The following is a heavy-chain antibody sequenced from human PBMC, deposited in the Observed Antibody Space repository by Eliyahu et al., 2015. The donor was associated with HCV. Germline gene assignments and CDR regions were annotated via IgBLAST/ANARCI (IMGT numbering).Heavy chain of an antibody. CDR3: ASGGGGIAVAGTGGWFDP. D-gene: IGHD6-19*01. CDR2: IHYSGST. CDR1: GGXXXTYS. Sequence: QVQLQESGPGLVKPSETLSLTCTVSGGXXXTYSWSWIRQPPGKGLEWIGYIHYSGSTNYNPSLKSRVTISIDTSKNQFSLKLTPVTAADTAVYYCASGGGGIAVAGTGGWFDPWGQGTLVTVSS. J-gene: IGHJ5*02. V-gene: IGHV4-59*01.